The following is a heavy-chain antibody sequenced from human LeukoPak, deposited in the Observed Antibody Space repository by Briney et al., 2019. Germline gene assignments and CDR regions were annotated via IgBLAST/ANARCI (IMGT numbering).Heavy chain of an antibody. CDR2: IYTSGST. CDR3: ARDPHSSSLGSDY. D-gene: IGHD6-6*01. Sequence: SQTLSLTCTVSGGSISSGSYYWSWSRQPAGKGLEWIGRIYTSGSTNYNPSLKSRVTISVDTSKNQFSLKLSSVTAADTAVYYCARDPHSSSLGSDYWGQGTLVTVSS. V-gene: IGHV4-61*02. CDR1: GGSISSGSYY. J-gene: IGHJ4*02.